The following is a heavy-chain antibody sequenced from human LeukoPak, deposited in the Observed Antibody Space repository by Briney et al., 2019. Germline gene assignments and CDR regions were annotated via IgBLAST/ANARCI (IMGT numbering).Heavy chain of an antibody. J-gene: IGHJ5*02. V-gene: IGHV4-61*02. CDR1: GGSISSSSYY. D-gene: IGHD2-2*01. CDR3: ARGLSSSWYWFDT. Sequence: SETLSLTCTVSGGSISSSSYYWSWIRQPAGKGLEWIGRINTSGNINYNPSLKSRVTLSVHTSNNQFSLKLSSLTAADTAVYYCARGLSSSWYWFDTWGQGTLVTVSS. CDR2: INTSGNI.